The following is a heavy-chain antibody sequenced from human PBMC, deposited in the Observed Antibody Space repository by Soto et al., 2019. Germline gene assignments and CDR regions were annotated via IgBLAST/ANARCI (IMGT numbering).Heavy chain of an antibody. D-gene: IGHD2-15*01. V-gene: IGHV3-23*01. Sequence: QPGGSLRLSCAASGFTFSSYAMSWVRQAPGKGLEWVSAISGSGGSTYYADSVKGRFTISRDNAKNSLYLQMNSLRAEDTAVYYCARDSVVVVAATLGAFDIWGQGTMVTVSS. CDR3: ARDSVVVVAATLGAFDI. CDR1: GFTFSSYA. CDR2: ISGSGGST. J-gene: IGHJ3*02.